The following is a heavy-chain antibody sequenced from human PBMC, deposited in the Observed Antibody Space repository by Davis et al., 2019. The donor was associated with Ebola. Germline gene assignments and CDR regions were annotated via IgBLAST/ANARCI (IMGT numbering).Heavy chain of an antibody. V-gene: IGHV4-34*01. J-gene: IGHJ5*02. Sequence: SETLSLTCAVYGGSFSGYYWSWIRQPPGKGLEWIGEINHSGSTNYNPSLKSRASISVDTSQNQFSLELNSVTAADTAVYFCARWNYHVLWGGWFDPWGQGTLVTVSS. CDR3: ARWNYHVLWGGWFDP. CDR1: GGSFSGYY. D-gene: IGHD3-9*01. CDR2: INHSGST.